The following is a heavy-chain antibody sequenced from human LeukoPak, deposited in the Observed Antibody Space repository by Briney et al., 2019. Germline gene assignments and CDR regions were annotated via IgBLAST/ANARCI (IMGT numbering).Heavy chain of an antibody. CDR2: ISSSSSYI. V-gene: IGHV3-21*01. CDR1: GFTFSSYS. J-gene: IGHJ4*02. Sequence: PGGSLRLSCAASGFTFSSYSMNWVRQAPGKGLEWISSISSSSSYIYYADSVKGRFTISRDNAKNSLYLQMNSLRAEDTAVYYCARDLSTEVAVWGQGTLVTVSS. D-gene: IGHD6-19*01. CDR3: ARDLSTEVAV.